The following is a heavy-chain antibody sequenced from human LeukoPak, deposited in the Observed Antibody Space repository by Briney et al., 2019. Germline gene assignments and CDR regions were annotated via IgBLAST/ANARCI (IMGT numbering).Heavy chain of an antibody. V-gene: IGHV3-11*01. J-gene: IGHJ6*02. CDR3: ARGKNSIAAPYYYGMDV. CDR2: ISSSGSTI. Sequence: GGSLRLSCAASGFTFSDYYMSWIRQAPGKGLEWVSYISSSGSTIYYADSVKGRFTISRDNAKNSLYLQMNSLRAEDTAVYYCARGKNSIAAPYYYGMDVWGQGTTVTVSS. D-gene: IGHD6-6*01. CDR1: GFTFSDYY.